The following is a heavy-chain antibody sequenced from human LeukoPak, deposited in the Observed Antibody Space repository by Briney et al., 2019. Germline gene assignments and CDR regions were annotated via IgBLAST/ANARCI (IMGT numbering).Heavy chain of an antibody. CDR3: ARDLHYGDYIRNWYFDL. CDR1: SGSIRSGSYF. Sequence: SETLSLTCTVSSGSIRSGSYFWSWIRQHPGKGLEWIGNIFYSGRTDYNPSLKSRLTIPVDTSKSQFSLKLTSVTAADTAVYFCARDLHYGDYIRNWYFDLWGRGTLVTVSS. D-gene: IGHD4-17*01. CDR2: IFYSGRT. J-gene: IGHJ2*01. V-gene: IGHV4-31*03.